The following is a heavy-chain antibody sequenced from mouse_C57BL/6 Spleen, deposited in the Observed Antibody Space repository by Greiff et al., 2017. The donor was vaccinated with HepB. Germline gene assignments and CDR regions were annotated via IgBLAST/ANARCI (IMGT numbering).Heavy chain of an antibody. D-gene: IGHD4-1*01. CDR1: GFSLTSYG. CDR3: ARLGRAMDY. V-gene: IGHV2-2*01. J-gene: IGHJ4*01. CDR2: IWSGGST. Sequence: VQLQQSGPGLVQPSQSLSIPCTVSGFSLTSYGVHWVRQSPGKGLEWLGVIWSGGSTDYNAAFISRLSISKDNSKSQVFFKMNSLQADDTAIYYCARLGRAMDYWGQGTSVTVSS.